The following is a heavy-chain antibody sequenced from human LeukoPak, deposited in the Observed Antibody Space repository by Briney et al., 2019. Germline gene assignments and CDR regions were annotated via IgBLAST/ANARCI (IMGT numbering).Heavy chain of an antibody. J-gene: IGHJ6*03. CDR3: AKESPYSSSWYGGDYYYYYMDV. CDR2: ISSNGGST. CDR1: GFTFSSYA. D-gene: IGHD6-13*01. V-gene: IGHV3-64*01. Sequence: GGSLRLSCAASGFTFSSYAMHWVRQAPGKGLEYVSTISSNGGSTYYANSVKGRFTISRDNSKNTLYLQMGSLRAEDMAVYYCAKESPYSSSWYGGDYYYYYMDVWGKGTTVTVSS.